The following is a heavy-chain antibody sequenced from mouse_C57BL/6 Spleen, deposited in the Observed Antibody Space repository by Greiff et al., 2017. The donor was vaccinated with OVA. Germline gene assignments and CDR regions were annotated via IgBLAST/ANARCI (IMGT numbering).Heavy chain of an antibody. J-gene: IGHJ2*01. V-gene: IGHV3-6*01. CDR2: ISYDGSN. Sequence: EVQLVESGPGLVKPSQSLSLTCSVTGYSITSGYYWNWIRQFPGNKLEWVGYISYDGSNNYNPSLKNRISITRDTSKNQFFLKLNSVTTEDTATYYCATKGPYFAYWGQGTTLTVSS. CDR3: ATKGPYFAY. CDR1: GYSITSGYY.